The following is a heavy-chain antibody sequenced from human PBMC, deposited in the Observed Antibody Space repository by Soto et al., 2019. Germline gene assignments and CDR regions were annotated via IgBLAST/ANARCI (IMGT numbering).Heavy chain of an antibody. CDR1: GFTFSSYG. Sequence: PGGSLRLSCAASGFTFSSYGMHWVRQAPGKGLEWVAVISYDGSNKYYADSVKGRFTISRDNSKNTLYLQMNSLRAEDTAVYYCAKDQAETPPYTHYCYYMDVWGKGTTVTVSS. V-gene: IGHV3-30*18. CDR3: AKDQAETPPYTHYCYYMDV. CDR2: ISYDGSNK. J-gene: IGHJ6*03.